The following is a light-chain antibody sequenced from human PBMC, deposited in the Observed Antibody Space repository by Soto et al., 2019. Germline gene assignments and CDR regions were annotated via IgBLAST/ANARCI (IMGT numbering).Light chain of an antibody. CDR1: QRVSSY. CDR3: QKRSNWPPEYT. V-gene: IGKV3-11*01. CDR2: DAF. Sequence: EIVLTQSPATLSLSPGERATLSCRASQRVSSYLAWYQQKPGQAPRLLIYDAFNRATGIPARFSGSGSGTDFTLNIGSLEPEDFAVYYCQKRSNWPPEYTFGQGTKLEIK. J-gene: IGKJ2*01.